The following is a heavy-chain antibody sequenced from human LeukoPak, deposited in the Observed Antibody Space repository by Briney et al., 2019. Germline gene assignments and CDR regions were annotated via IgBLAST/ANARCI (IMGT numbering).Heavy chain of an antibody. CDR3: ARHTYYYYGMDV. Sequence: SETLSLTCTVSGGSISSYYWSWIRQPPGMGLEWIGYIYYSGSTNYNPSLKSRVTISVDTSKNQFSLKLSSVTAADTAVYYCARHTYYYYGMDVWGQGTTVTVSS. V-gene: IGHV4-59*08. CDR1: GGSISSYY. J-gene: IGHJ6*02. CDR2: IYYSGST.